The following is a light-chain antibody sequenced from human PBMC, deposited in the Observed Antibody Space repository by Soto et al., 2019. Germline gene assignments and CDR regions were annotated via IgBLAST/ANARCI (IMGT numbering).Light chain of an antibody. V-gene: IGKV3-20*01. CDR1: QSVSSTY. CDR2: VAS. Sequence: EIVLTQSPGTLSLSPGERATLSCRASQSVSSTYLAWYQQKPGQAPRLLIYVASSRATDIPDRFSGNGSGTDFTLTIRRLEPEDFAVYYGQQYGSSPWPFGQGTMVEIK. CDR3: QQYGSSPWP. J-gene: IGKJ1*01.